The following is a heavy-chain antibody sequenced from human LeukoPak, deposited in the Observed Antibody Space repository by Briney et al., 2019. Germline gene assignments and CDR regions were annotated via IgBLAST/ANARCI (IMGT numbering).Heavy chain of an antibody. CDR2: ISGSGGSI. Sequence: GSLRLSCAASGFTFSSYAMSWVRQAPGKGLEWVSAISGSGGSIYYADSVKGRFTISRDNSKNTLYLQMNSLRAEDTAVYCCAKDRLQYCSGGSCYSGWFDPWGQGTLVTVSS. J-gene: IGHJ5*02. CDR3: AKDRLQYCSGGSCYSGWFDP. V-gene: IGHV3-23*01. CDR1: GFTFSSYA. D-gene: IGHD2-15*01.